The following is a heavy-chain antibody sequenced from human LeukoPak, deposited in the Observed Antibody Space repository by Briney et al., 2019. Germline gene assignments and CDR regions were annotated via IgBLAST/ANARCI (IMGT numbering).Heavy chain of an antibody. J-gene: IGHJ4*02. CDR3: ARDPSFQWLGTANYFDY. CDR2: ISAYNGNT. V-gene: IGHV1-18*01. Sequence: ASVKVSCKASGYTFTSYGISWVRQAPGQGLEWMGWISAYNGNTNYAQKLQGRVTMTTDTSTSTAYMELRSLRSDDTAVYYCARDPSFQWLGTANYFDYWGQGTLVTVSS. D-gene: IGHD6-19*01. CDR1: GYTFTSYG.